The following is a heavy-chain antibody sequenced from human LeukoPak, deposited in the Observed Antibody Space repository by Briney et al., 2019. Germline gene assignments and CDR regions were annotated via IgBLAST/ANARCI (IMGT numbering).Heavy chain of an antibody. CDR1: GGSISSGGYS. CDR3: ARHGGTRITLVEVYYFDY. J-gene: IGHJ4*02. V-gene: IGHV4-30-2*01. D-gene: IGHD4-11*01. CDR2: IYHSGST. Sequence: TSQTLSLTCAVSGGSISSGGYSWSCIRQLPGKGLECIGYIYHSGSTYYNPSLKSRVTISVDRSKNQFSLKLSSVTAADTAVYYCARHGGTRITLVEVYYFDYWGQGTLVTVSS.